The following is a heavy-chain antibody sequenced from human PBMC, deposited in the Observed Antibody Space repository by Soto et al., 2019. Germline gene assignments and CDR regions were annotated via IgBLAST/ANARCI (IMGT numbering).Heavy chain of an antibody. CDR2: ISAYNGNT. D-gene: IGHD2-8*01. CDR1: GGSFSNYI. Sequence: ASVKVSCKASGGSFSNYIFSWVRQAPGQGLEWMGWISAYNGNTNYAQKLQGRVTMTTDTSTSTAYMELRSLRSDDTAVYYCARVYGSLDYWGQGTLVTVSS. V-gene: IGHV1-18*01. J-gene: IGHJ4*02. CDR3: ARVYGSLDY.